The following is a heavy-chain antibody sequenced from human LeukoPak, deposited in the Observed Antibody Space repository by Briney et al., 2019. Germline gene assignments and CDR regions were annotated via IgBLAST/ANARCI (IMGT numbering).Heavy chain of an antibody. V-gene: IGHV3-66*01. Sequence: HPGGSLRLSCAASGFTVSSNYMSWVRQAPGKGLEWVSVIYSGGSTYYADSVKGRFTISRDNSKNTLYLQMNSLRAEDTAVYYCASRSSVAGTGPGWGQGTLVTVSS. J-gene: IGHJ4*02. CDR3: ASRSSVAGTGPG. D-gene: IGHD6-13*01. CDR1: GFTVSSNY. CDR2: IYSGGST.